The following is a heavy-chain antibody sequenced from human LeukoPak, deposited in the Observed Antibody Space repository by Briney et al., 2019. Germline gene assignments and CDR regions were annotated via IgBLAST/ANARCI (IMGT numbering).Heavy chain of an antibody. D-gene: IGHD3-22*01. J-gene: IGHJ6*02. CDR1: GYTFTSYG. V-gene: IGHV1-69*04. Sequence: GASVKVSCKASGYTFTSYGISWVRQAPGQGLEWMGRIIPILGIANYAQKFQGRVTITADESTSTAYMELSSLGSEDTAVYYCARDPGYYDSSGYYYYGMDVWGQGTTVTVSS. CDR3: ARDPGYYDSSGYYYYGMDV. CDR2: IIPILGIA.